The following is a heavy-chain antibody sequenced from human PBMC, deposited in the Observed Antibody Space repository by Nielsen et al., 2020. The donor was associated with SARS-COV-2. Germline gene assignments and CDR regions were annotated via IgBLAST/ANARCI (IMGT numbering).Heavy chain of an antibody. Sequence: GGSLRLSCAASGFTFSSYAMHWVRQAPGKGLEWVAVISYDGSNKYYADSVKGRFTISRDNSKNTLYLQMNSLRAEDTAVYYCARGWQQLPRDYWGQGTLDTVSS. D-gene: IGHD6-13*01. CDR2: ISYDGSNK. CDR1: GFTFSSYA. J-gene: IGHJ4*02. V-gene: IGHV3-30-3*01. CDR3: ARGWQQLPRDY.